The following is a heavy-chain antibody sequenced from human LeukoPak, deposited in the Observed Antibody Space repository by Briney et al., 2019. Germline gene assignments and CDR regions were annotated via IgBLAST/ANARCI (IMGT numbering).Heavy chain of an antibody. V-gene: IGHV3-23*01. CDR1: GFTFSTYA. J-gene: IGHJ3*02. CDR2: IIPSGTAT. D-gene: IGHD6-19*01. CDR3: AKDGKWLDRAFDI. Sequence: GGSLRLSCTASGFTFSTYAMTWVRQAPGKGLEWVSGIIPSGTATYYADSVKGRFTISRDNSRNTLYLQMNSPRAEDTAIYYCAKDGKWLDRAFDIWGQGTIVTVSS.